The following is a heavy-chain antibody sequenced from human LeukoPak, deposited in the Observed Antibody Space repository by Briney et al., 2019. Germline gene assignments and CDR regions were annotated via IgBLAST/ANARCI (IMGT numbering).Heavy chain of an antibody. CDR3: AKVASSSSGGV. D-gene: IGHD6-6*01. CDR2: ISATGGTI. J-gene: IGHJ6*03. V-gene: IGHV3-23*01. Sequence: GGSLRLSCAASGFTFSSNGMNWVRQAPGKGLEWVSYISATGGTIYYADSVKGRFTISRDNSKNTLYLQMNSLRAEDTAVYYCAKVASSSSGGVWGKGTTVTVSS. CDR1: GFTFSSNG.